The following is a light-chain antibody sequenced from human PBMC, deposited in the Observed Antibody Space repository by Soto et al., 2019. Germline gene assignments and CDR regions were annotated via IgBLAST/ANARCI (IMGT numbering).Light chain of an antibody. CDR1: SSDVGGYNY. Sequence: QSALTQTASVSGSPGQSTTISCTGTSSDVGGYNYVSWYQQHPGKAPKLMIYDVSNRPSGVSNRFSGSKSGNTASLTISGLQSEDEADYYCSSYTSSSTPLFGGGTKLTVL. J-gene: IGLJ2*01. V-gene: IGLV2-14*01. CDR2: DVS. CDR3: SSYTSSSTPL.